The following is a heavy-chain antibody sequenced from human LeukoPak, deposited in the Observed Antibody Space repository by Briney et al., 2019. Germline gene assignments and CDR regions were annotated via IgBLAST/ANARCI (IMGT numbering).Heavy chain of an antibody. V-gene: IGHV4-39*01. D-gene: IGHD4-23*01. CDR3: ARGYGGNSALGY. J-gene: IGHJ4*02. CDR1: GGSIRSNSFY. Sequence: SETLSLTCTVSGGSIRSNSFYWGWIRQPPGKGLEWIGSISFSGSTSYSPSLKSRITISVDTSKNEFSLKLDSVTAADTAVYYCARGYGGNSALGYWGQGTLVTVSS. CDR2: ISFSGST.